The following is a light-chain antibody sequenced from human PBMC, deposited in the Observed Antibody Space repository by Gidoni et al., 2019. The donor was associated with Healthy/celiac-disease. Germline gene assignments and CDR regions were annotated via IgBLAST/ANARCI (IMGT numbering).Light chain of an antibody. V-gene: IGLV2-14*01. J-gene: IGLJ2*01. CDR2: DVS. Sequence: QSARTQPASVSGSPEQSITISCTGTSSDVGGYNYVSWYQQHPGKAPKLIIYDVSNRPSWVSNRFSGSKSGNTASLTISGLQAEDEADYYCSSFTSSSTLVFGGGTKLTVL. CDR1: SSDVGGYNY. CDR3: SSFTSSSTLV.